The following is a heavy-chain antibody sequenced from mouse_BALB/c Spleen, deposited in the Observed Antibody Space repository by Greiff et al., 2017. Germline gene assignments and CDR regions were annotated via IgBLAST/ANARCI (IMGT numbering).Heavy chain of an antibody. D-gene: IGHD1-1*01. Sequence: DVMLVESGGGLVKPGGSLKLSCAASGFTFSSYAMSWVRQTPEKRLEWVASISSGGSTYYPDSVKGRFTISRDNARNILYLQMSSLRSEDTAMYYCARGTTVVFPDYWGQGTTLTVSS. CDR2: ISSGGST. CDR3: ARGTTVVFPDY. J-gene: IGHJ2*01. V-gene: IGHV5-6-5*01. CDR1: GFTFSSYA.